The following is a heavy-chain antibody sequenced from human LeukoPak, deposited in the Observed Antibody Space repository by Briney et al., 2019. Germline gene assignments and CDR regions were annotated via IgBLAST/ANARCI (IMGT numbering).Heavy chain of an antibody. CDR1: GFTFSSYW. J-gene: IGHJ4*02. CDR2: INSDMSTT. V-gene: IGHV3-74*01. D-gene: IGHD6-13*01. Sequence: GGSLRLSCAASGFTFSSYWMHWVRQAPGKGLVWVSRINSDMSTTTYADSVKGRFTISRDNAKNTLYLQMNSLRAEDTAVYYCARGGYIAAAGIDYWGQGTLVTVSS. CDR3: ARGGYIAAAGIDY.